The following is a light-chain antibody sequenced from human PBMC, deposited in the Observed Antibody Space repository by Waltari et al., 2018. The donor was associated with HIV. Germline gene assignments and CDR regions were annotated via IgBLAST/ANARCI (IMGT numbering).Light chain of an antibody. CDR3: QQYYNWPGT. CDR2: GAS. Sequence: EIVMTQSPATLSVSPGERATLSCSASQSVSSNLAWYQQKPGQAPRLLIYGASTRATGIPARFSGSGSGTEFTLTISSLQSEDFAVYYCQQYYNWPGTFGQGTKLEIK. J-gene: IGKJ2*01. CDR1: QSVSSN. V-gene: IGKV3-15*01.